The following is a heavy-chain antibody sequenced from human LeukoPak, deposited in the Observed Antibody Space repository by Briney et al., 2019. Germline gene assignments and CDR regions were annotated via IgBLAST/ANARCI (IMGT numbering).Heavy chain of an antibody. CDR3: ARRAFSSGYYYFDY. CDR2: TYYSGST. CDR1: GGTISSYY. V-gene: IGHV4-59*08. J-gene: IGHJ4*02. Sequence: PSETLSLTCTVSGGTISSYYWNWIRQPPGKGLEWIGYTYYSGSTNYNPSLKSRVIISVDTSKNQFSLKLSSVTAADTAVYYCARRAFSSGYYYFDYWGQGTLVTVSS. D-gene: IGHD3-22*01.